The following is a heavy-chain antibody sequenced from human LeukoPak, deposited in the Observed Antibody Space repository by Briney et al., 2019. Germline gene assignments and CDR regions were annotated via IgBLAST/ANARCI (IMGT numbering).Heavy chain of an antibody. CDR1: GITLSNYG. D-gene: IGHD3-22*01. CDR3: AKRGVVIRVILVGFHKEAYYFDS. V-gene: IGHV3-23*01. Sequence: GGSLRLSCAVSGITLSNYGMSWVRQAPGKGLEWVAGISDSGGSTNYADSVKGRFTISRDNPKNTLYLQMNSLRAEDTAVYFCAKRGVVIRVILVGFHKEAYYFDSWSQGALVTVSS. CDR2: ISDSGGST. J-gene: IGHJ4*02.